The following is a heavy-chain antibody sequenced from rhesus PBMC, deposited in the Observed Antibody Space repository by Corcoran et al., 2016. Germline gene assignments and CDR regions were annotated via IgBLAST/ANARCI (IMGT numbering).Heavy chain of an antibody. V-gene: IGHV4-173*01. CDR2: IFGSGGST. J-gene: IGHJ3*01. CDR1: GGSISSNY. D-gene: IGHD2-21*01. Sequence: QLQLQESGPGLVKPSETLSLTCAVSGGSISSNYWSWIRQPPGKGLEWIGRIFGSGGSTNDNPDLQSRCTSSTDTSKNKFSLKLSAVTAADTDVYYWARVEYGTGSGCYGAFDFWGQGLRVTVSS. CDR3: ARVEYGTGSGCYGAFDF.